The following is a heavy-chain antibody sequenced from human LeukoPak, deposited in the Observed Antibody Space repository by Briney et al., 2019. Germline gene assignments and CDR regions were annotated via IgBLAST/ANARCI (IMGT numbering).Heavy chain of an antibody. J-gene: IGHJ4*02. CDR1: GGSISSSNW. V-gene: IGHV4-4*02. Sequence: SGTLSLTCAVSGGSISSSNWWSWVRQPPGKGLEWIGEIYHSGSTNYNPSLKSRVTISVDKSKNQFSLKLSSVTAADTAVYYCARGGIAVAGWELDYWGQGTLVTVSS. CDR3: ARGGIAVAGWELDY. CDR2: IYHSGST. D-gene: IGHD6-19*01.